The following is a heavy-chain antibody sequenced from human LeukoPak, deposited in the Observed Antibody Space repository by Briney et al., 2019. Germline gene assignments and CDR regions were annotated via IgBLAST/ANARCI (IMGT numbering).Heavy chain of an antibody. CDR1: GFTFSSYG. J-gene: IGHJ4*02. CDR3: ARGTTTTGYYFDY. CDR2: IWYDGSNK. Sequence: GGSLRLSCAASGFTFSSYGMHWVRQAPGKGLEWVAVIWYDGSNKYYADSEKGRFTISRDNSKNTLYLQMNSLRAEDTAVYYCARGTTTTGYYFDYWGQGTLVTVSS. V-gene: IGHV3-33*01. D-gene: IGHD4-17*01.